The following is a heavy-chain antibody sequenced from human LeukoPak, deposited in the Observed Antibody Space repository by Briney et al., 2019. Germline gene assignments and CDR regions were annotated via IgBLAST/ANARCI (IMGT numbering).Heavy chain of an antibody. V-gene: IGHV5-51*01. Sequence: GESLKTSCKGSGYSFTSYWIGWVRQMPGKGLEWMGIIYPGDSDTRYSPSFQGQVTISADKSISTAYLQWSSLKASDTAMYYCARSPGTSGSYYDGYYYYYMDVWGKGTTVTVSS. CDR2: IYPGDSDT. CDR1: GYSFTSYW. J-gene: IGHJ6*03. CDR3: ARSPGTSGSYYDGYYYYYMDV. D-gene: IGHD1-26*01.